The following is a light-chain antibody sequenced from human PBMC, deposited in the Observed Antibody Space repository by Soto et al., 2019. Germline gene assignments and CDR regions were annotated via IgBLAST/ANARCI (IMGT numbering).Light chain of an antibody. V-gene: IGLV2-14*01. CDR2: EVT. CDR3: QSYDSILSGVI. J-gene: IGLJ2*01. Sequence: QSALTQPVSVSGSPGQSITISCTGSSSDVGAYYFVSWYQHRPGKAPKLILYEVTTRPSGISSRFSGSKSGTSASLAITGLQAEDEADYYCQSYDSILSGVIFGGGTKLTVL. CDR1: SSDVGAYYF.